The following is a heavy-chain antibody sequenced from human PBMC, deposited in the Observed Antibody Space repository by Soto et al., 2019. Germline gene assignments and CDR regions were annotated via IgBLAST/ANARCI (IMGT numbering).Heavy chain of an antibody. D-gene: IGHD3-22*01. Sequence: SETLSLTCTVSGGSISSSSYYWGRIRQPPGKGLEWIGSIYYSGSTYYNPSLKSRVTISVDTSKNQFSLKLSSVTAADTAVYYCARRGNYYYDSSGPFDYWGQGTLVTVSS. CDR3: ARRGNYYYDSSGPFDY. V-gene: IGHV4-39*01. CDR2: IYYSGST. J-gene: IGHJ4*02. CDR1: GGSISSSSYY.